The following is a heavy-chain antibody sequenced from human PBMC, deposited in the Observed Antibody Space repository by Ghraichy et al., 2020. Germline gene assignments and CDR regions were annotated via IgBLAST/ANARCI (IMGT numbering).Heavy chain of an antibody. V-gene: IGHV4-59*01. CDR2: IYYSWST. Sequence: SETLSLTCTVSGGSISSYYWSWIRQPPGKGLEWIGYIYYSWSTNYNPSLKSRVTISVDTSKNQFSLKLSSVTAADTAVYYCARVDSSGSYSDYWGQGTLVTVSS. CDR3: ARVDSSGSYSDY. CDR1: GGSISSYY. J-gene: IGHJ4*02. D-gene: IGHD1-26*01.